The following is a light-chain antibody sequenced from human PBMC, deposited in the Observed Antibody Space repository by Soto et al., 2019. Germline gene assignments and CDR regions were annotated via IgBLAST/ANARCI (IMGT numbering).Light chain of an antibody. CDR1: QSVSSSY. V-gene: IGKV3-20*01. CDR3: HQYGSSPWT. CDR2: GAS. Sequence: EIVLTQSPGTLSLSPGERATLSCGASQSVSSSYLAWYQQKPGQAPRLLIFGASSRATGIPDRFSGSGFGTDFTLTISRLEPEDFAVYYCHQYGSSPWTFGQGTEVEIK. J-gene: IGKJ1*01.